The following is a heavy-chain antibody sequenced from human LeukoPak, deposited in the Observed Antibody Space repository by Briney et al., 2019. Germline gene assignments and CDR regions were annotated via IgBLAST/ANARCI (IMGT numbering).Heavy chain of an antibody. Sequence: SETLSLTCAVYGGSFSGYYWSWIRQPPGKGLEWIGEINHSGSTNYNPSLKSRVTISVDTSKNQFSLKLSSVTAADTAVYYSAPGGCSSTSCYYYGMDVWGQGTTVTVSS. CDR1: GGSFSGYY. CDR3: APGGCSSTSCYYYGMDV. V-gene: IGHV4-34*01. J-gene: IGHJ6*02. D-gene: IGHD2-2*01. CDR2: INHSGST.